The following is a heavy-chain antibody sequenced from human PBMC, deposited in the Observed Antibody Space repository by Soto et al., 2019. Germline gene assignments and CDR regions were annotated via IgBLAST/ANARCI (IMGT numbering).Heavy chain of an antibody. D-gene: IGHD3-3*01. J-gene: IGHJ6*02. Sequence: SGFTFSSYGMHWVRQAPGKGLEWVAVISYDGSNKYYADSVKGRFTISRDNSKNTLYLQMNSLRAEDTAVYYCAKDTEGDFWSGSYYYYYGMDVWGQGTTVTVSS. CDR1: GFTFSSYG. CDR3: AKDTEGDFWSGSYYYYYGMDV. CDR2: ISYDGSNK. V-gene: IGHV3-30*18.